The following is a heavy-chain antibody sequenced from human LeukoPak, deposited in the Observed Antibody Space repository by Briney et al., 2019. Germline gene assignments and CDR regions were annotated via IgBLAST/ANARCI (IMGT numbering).Heavy chain of an antibody. Sequence: SETLSLTRTVPGGSISSGNYYTSWIRQPPGKCLEWIGYIYYSGSTYYNPSLKSRVTISVDTSKNQFSLKLSSVTAADTAVYYCASDSAMVLYFDYWGQGTLVTVSS. CDR3: ASDSAMVLYFDY. CDR2: IYYSGST. D-gene: IGHD5-18*01. J-gene: IGHJ4*02. V-gene: IGHV4-30-4*01. CDR1: GGSISSGNYY.